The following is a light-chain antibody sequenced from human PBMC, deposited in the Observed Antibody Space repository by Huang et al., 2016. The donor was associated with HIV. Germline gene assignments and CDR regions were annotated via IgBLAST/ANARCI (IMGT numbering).Light chain of an antibody. V-gene: IGKV3-11*01. CDR3: QQRSNWPRMYT. CDR2: DAS. CDR1: QSVSSY. Sequence: EIVLTQSPATLSLSPGERATLSCRASQSVSSYLAWYQQKPGQAPSLLIYDASNRATGIPDRFSGSGSGTDFTLTISSLEPEDFAVYYCQQRSNWPRMYTFGQGTELEIK. J-gene: IGKJ2*01.